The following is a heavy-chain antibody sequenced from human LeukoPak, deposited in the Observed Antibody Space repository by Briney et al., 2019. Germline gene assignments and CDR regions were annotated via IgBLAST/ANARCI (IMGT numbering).Heavy chain of an antibody. CDR2: ISAYNGNT. CDR3: ARDALKYYDSSGYYWDY. Sequence: GASVKVSCKASGYAFTSYGISWVRQAPGQGLGWVGWISAYNGNTNYAKKLQGRVTRTTDTSTSTAYMELRSLRSDDTAVYYCARDALKYYDSSGYYWDYWGQGTLVTVSS. CDR1: GYAFTSYG. D-gene: IGHD3-22*01. J-gene: IGHJ4*02. V-gene: IGHV1-18*01.